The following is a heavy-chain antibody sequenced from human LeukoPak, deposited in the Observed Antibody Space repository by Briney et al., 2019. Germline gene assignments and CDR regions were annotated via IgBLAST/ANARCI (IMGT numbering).Heavy chain of an antibody. V-gene: IGHV3-30*18. CDR3: AKEVYGDYGGLPPLNY. J-gene: IGHJ4*02. CDR2: MSYDGSNK. CDR1: GFTFSSYG. Sequence: GGSLRLSCAASGFTFSSYGMHWVRQAPGKGLEWVAVMSYDGSNKYYADSVKGRFTISRDNSKNTLYLQMNSLRAEDTAVYYCAKEVYGDYGGLPPLNYWGQGTLVTVSS. D-gene: IGHD4-17*01.